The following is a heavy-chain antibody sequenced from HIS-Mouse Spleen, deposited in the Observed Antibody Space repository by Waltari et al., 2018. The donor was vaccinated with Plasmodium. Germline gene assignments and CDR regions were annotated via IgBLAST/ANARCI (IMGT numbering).Heavy chain of an antibody. D-gene: IGHD4-4*01. CDR2: INHSGST. CDR1: GGSFRGYY. Sequence: QVQLQQWGAGLLKPSETLSLTCAVYGGSFRGYYWSWIRQPPGKGLEWIGEINHSGSTNYNPSLKSRVTISVDTSKNQFSLKLSSVTAADTAVYYCARVPQGYSNKYYFDYWGQGTLVTVSS. J-gene: IGHJ4*02. CDR3: ARVPQGYSNKYYFDY. V-gene: IGHV4-34*01.